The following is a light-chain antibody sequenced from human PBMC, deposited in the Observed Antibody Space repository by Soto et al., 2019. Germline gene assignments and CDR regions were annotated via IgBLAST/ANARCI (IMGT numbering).Light chain of an antibody. CDR3: QSYDSSLSAVV. J-gene: IGLJ2*01. CDR1: SSNIGAGYD. V-gene: IGLV1-40*01. CDR2: GNS. Sequence: QAVVTQPPSVSGAPGQRVTISCTGSSSNIGAGYDVHWYQQLPGTAPKLLIYGNSNRPSGVPDRFSGSKSGTSASLAITGLQPEDEADYYCQSYDSSLSAVVFCGGTKLTVL.